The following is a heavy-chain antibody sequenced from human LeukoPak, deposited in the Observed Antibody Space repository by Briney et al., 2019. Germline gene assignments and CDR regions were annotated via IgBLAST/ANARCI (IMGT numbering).Heavy chain of an antibody. CDR2: IYYTGST. Sequence: SETLSLTCTVSGGSISSGDYYWAWIRQPPGSGLEWIGSIYYTGSTYYNPSFKSRVTISIDKSKNQFSLRLSSVTAADTADYYCARRNYGSGPDVWGQGTTVTVSS. J-gene: IGHJ6*02. CDR3: ARRNYGSGPDV. V-gene: IGHV4-39*01. CDR1: GGSISSGDYY. D-gene: IGHD3-10*01.